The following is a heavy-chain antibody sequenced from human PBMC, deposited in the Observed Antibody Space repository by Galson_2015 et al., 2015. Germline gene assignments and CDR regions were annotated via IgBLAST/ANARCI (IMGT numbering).Heavy chain of an antibody. CDR2: ISYDGSNK. J-gene: IGHJ4*02. CDR3: VRDSDCGGGSCYALYYFDY. CDR1: GFTFSSYA. D-gene: IGHD2-15*01. V-gene: IGHV3-30-3*01. Sequence: SLRLSCAASGFTFSSYAMHWVRQAPGKGLEWVAVISYDGSNKYYADSVKGRFTISRDNSKNTLYLQMNSLRAEDTAVYYCVRDSDCGGGSCYALYYFDYWGQGTLVTVSS.